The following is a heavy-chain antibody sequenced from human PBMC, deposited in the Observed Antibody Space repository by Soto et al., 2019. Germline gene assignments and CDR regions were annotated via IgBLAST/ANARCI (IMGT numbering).Heavy chain of an antibody. V-gene: IGHV4-59*01. CDR2: VYYSGTT. Sequence: SETLSLTCAVYGGSFSGYYWSWIRQPPGKGLEWIGYVYYSGTTNYNPSLKSRVTISVDLSKNQFSLRLSSVTTADTALYYCARTTAVPNSLRSRYFFDYWGQGTLVTVSS. CDR1: GGSFSGYY. D-gene: IGHD4-17*01. J-gene: IGHJ4*02. CDR3: ARTTAVPNSLRSRYFFDY.